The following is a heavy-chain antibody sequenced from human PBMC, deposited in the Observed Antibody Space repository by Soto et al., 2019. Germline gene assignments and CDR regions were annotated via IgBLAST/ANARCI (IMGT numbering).Heavy chain of an antibody. V-gene: IGHV1-8*01. CDR1: RYTFISYD. D-gene: IGHD6-6*01. J-gene: IGHJ4*02. Sequence: QVQLVQSGAEVKKPGASVKVSCKASRYTFISYDINWVRQATGQGLEWMGWMNPKSANTGYAQNFQGRITITRITYISTTYMWFTSLASNNTAVDACARSRSRETSAAPAYVGYWGQGTLVTASA. CDR2: MNPKSANT. CDR3: ARSRSRETSAAPAYVGY.